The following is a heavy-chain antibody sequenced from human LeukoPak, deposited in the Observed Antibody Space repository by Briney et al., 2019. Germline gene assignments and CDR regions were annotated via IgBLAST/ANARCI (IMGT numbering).Heavy chain of an antibody. CDR1: GGSISSGGYY. CDR2: IYYSGST. V-gene: IGHV4-31*03. J-gene: IGHJ4*02. CDR3: ARVRCDYGRLYFDY. Sequence: SETLSLTCTVSGGSISSGGYYWSWIRQHPGKGLEWIGYIYYSGSTYYNPSLKSRVTISVDTSKNQFSLKLSSVTAADTAVYYCARVRCDYGRLYFDYWGQGTLVTVPS. D-gene: IGHD4-17*01.